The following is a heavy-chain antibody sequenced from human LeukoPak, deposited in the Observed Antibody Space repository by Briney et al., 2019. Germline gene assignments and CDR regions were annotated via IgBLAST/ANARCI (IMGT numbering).Heavy chain of an antibody. V-gene: IGHV4-31*03. CDR1: GGSISSGGYY. CDR3: ARRAEVTIAAAGNWFDP. CDR2: IYYSGST. J-gene: IGHJ5*02. D-gene: IGHD6-13*01. Sequence: SQTLSLTCTVSGGSISSGGYYWSWIRQHPGKGLEWIGYIYYSGSTYYNPSLKSRVTISVDTSKNQFSLKLSSVTAADTAVYYCARRAEVTIAAAGNWFDPWGQGTLVTVSS.